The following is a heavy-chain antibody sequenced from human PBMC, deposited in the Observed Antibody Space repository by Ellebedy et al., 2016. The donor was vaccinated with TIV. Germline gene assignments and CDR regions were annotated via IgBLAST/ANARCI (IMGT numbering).Heavy chain of an antibody. D-gene: IGHD2-2*01. V-gene: IGHV3-21*01. J-gene: IGHJ6*02. CDR2: LRRNGRYR. CDR3: ARVPVVPAGSPYYGKGV. Sequence: GGSLRLXXAASGFTFTRYSLNWVRHAPGKGLEWASSLRRNGRYRYYPDSLKGRFTISRDNAKNSMYLQMNSLRAEDTAVYYCARVPVVPAGSPYYGKGVWGQGTTVTVSS. CDR1: GFTFTRYS.